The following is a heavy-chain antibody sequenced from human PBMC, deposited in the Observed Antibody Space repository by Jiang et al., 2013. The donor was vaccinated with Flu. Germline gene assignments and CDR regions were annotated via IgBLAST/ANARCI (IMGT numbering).Heavy chain of an antibody. V-gene: IGHV3-21*01. Sequence: CAASGFTFSSYSMNWVRQAPGKGLEWVSSISSSSSYIYYADSVKGRFTISRDNAKNSLYLQMNSLRAEDTAVYYCARVGGSSGWYDDFDYWGQGTLVTVSS. CDR1: GFTFSSYS. J-gene: IGHJ4*02. D-gene: IGHD6-19*01. CDR3: ARVGGSSGWYDDFDY. CDR2: ISSSSSYI.